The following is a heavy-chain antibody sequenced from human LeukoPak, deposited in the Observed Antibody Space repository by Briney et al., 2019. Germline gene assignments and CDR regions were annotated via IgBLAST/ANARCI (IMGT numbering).Heavy chain of an antibody. V-gene: IGHV3-30*18. J-gene: IGHJ4*02. Sequence: GRSLRLSCAASGFTFNNYDIHWVRQPPGQGLEWVTVISYDGSYKYYTDSVKGRFTISRDNSTNTVYLQMNSLRPEDTALYYCAKAGLDTNNWYYFYWGQGTLVTVSS. CDR2: ISYDGSYK. D-gene: IGHD6-13*01. CDR3: AKAGLDTNNWYYFY. CDR1: GFTFNNYD.